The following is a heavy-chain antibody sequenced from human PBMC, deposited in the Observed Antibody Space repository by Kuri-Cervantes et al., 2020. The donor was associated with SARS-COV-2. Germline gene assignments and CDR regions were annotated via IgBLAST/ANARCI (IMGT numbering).Heavy chain of an antibody. CDR1: GFTFSSYS. J-gene: IGHJ4*02. CDR2: ISSSSSTI. V-gene: IGHV3-48*02. CDR3: ARDGGGYYDSSGYYGQLGFDY. D-gene: IGHD3-22*01. Sequence: GESLKISCAASGFTFSSYSMNWVRQAPGKGLEWVSYISSSSSTIYYADSVKGRFTVSRDNAKNSLYLQMNSLRDEDTAVYHCARDGGGYYDSSGYYGQLGFDYWGQGTLVTVSS.